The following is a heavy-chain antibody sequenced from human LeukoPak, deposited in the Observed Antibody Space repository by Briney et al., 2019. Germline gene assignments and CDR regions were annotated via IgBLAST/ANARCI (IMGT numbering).Heavy chain of an antibody. J-gene: IGHJ4*02. V-gene: IGHV1-2*02. CDR2: INPNSGGT. Sequence: ASVKVSCKASGYTFTGDYMHWVRQAPGQGLEWMGWINPNSGGTNYAQKFQGRVTMTRGTSISTAYMELSRLRSDDTAVFYCARAGSSSRWVNDYWGQGTLVTVSS. CDR1: GYTFTGDY. D-gene: IGHD2-15*01. CDR3: ARAGSSSRWVNDY.